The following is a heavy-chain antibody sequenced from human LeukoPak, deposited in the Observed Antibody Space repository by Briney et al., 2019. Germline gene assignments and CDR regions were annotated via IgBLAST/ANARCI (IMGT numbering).Heavy chain of an antibody. J-gene: IGHJ6*02. CDR2: TYYRSKWYN. CDR1: GDSVSSNSAA. D-gene: IGHD2-8*01. CDR3: ARDGYCTNGVCYPIYYYYGMDV. Sequence: SQTLSLTCAISGDSVSSNSAAWNWIRQSPSRGLEWLGRTYYRSKWYNDYAVSVKSRITINPDTSKNQFSLQLNSVTPEDTAVYYCARDGYCTNGVCYPIYYYYGMDVWGQGTTVTVSS. V-gene: IGHV6-1*01.